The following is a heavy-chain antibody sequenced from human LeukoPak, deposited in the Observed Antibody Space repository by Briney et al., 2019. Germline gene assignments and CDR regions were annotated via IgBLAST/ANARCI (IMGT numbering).Heavy chain of an antibody. D-gene: IGHD3-22*01. CDR1: GGSISSGDYY. J-gene: IGHJ4*02. V-gene: IGHV4-30-4*01. Sequence: PSQTLSLTCTVSGGSISSGDYYWSWIRQPPGKGLEWIGYIYYSGSTYCNPSLKSRVTISVDTSKNQFSLKLSSVTAADTAVYYCARGYYDSSGYFDYWGQGTLVTVSS. CDR2: IYYSGST. CDR3: ARGYYDSSGYFDY.